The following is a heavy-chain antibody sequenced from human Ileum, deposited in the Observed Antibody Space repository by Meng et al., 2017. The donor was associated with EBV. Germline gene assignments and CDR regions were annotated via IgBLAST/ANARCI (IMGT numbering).Heavy chain of an antibody. CDR2: IYKSGST. CDR3: ARGGDSSGYSLNY. Sequence: VPPLVSGPGMVQPSQTRSLTCAVSGGSISGGGYYWSWIRQSSGKGLECIGYIYKSGSTYYNPSLTSRVTISVDTSKNQFFLKLGSVTAADTGVYYCARGGDSSGYSLNYWGQGILVTVSS. D-gene: IGHD3-22*01. V-gene: IGHV4-30-4*01. CDR1: GGSISGGGYY. J-gene: IGHJ4*02.